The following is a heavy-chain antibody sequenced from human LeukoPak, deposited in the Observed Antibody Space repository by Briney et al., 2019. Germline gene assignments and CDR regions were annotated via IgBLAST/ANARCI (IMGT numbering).Heavy chain of an antibody. D-gene: IGHD3-10*01. Sequence: GGSLRLSCAASGFTFSSYDMHWVRQGTGKGLEWVSAIGTAGDTYYPGSVKGRFTTSRENAKNSLYLQMNSLRVVDTAVYYCARGRGWGTFDIWGQGTMVTVSS. CDR3: ARGRGWGTFDI. V-gene: IGHV3-13*04. J-gene: IGHJ3*02. CDR2: IGTAGDT. CDR1: GFTFSSYD.